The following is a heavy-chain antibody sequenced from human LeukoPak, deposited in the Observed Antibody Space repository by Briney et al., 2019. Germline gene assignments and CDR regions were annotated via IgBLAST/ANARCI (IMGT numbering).Heavy chain of an antibody. D-gene: IGHD6-19*01. CDR3: ASPAGTSSALKD. Sequence: ASVKVSCKASGYTFTRYYMHWVRQAPGQGLEWMGWINPNSGGTNYAQKFQGRVTMTTDTSTSTAYMELRSLRSDDTAVYYCASPAGTSSALKDWGQGTLVTVPS. J-gene: IGHJ4*02. V-gene: IGHV1-2*02. CDR1: GYTFTRYY. CDR2: INPNSGGT.